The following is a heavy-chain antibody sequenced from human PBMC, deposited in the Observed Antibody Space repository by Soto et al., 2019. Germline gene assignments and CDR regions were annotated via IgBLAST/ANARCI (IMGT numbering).Heavy chain of an antibody. V-gene: IGHV3-30*18. CDR2: ISYDGSNK. D-gene: IGHD4-4*01. CDR1: GFTFSSYG. CDR3: AKDTSTVTIYYYYYMDV. Sequence: GSLRLSCAASGFTFSSYGMHWVRQAPGKGLEWVAVISYDGSNKYYADSVKGRFTISRDNSKNTLYLQMNSLRAEDTAVYYCAKDTSTVTIYYYYYMDVWGKGTTVTVSS. J-gene: IGHJ6*03.